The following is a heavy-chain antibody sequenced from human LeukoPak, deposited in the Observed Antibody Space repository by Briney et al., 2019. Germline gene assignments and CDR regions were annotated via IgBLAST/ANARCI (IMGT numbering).Heavy chain of an antibody. D-gene: IGHD2-15*01. CDR2: IYYTGST. CDR1: GGSITGFY. Sequence: SETLSLTCTVSGGSITGFYWSWIRQPPGKGLEWIGYIYYTGSTNYKPSLKSRLTISLDTSKNQFSLNLSSVTAADTAVYYCARGRYCSGGRCYKDYWGQGTLVTVSS. V-gene: IGHV4-59*01. CDR3: ARGRYCSGGRCYKDY. J-gene: IGHJ4*02.